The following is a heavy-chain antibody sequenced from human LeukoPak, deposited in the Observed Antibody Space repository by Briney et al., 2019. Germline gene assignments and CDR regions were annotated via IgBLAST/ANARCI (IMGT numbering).Heavy chain of an antibody. J-gene: IGHJ3*02. V-gene: IGHV4-39*01. CDR2: IYYSGST. CDR1: GGSISSSSYD. CDR3: ARLRSSGWYKHGAFDI. D-gene: IGHD6-19*01. Sequence: PSETLSLTCTVSGGSISSSSYDWGWIRQPPGKGLEWIGSIYYSGSTYYNPSLKSRVTISVDTSKNQFSMKLSSVTAADTAVYYCARLRSSGWYKHGAFDIWGQGTMVTVSS.